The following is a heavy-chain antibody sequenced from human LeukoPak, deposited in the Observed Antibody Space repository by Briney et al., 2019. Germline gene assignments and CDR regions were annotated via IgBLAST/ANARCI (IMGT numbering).Heavy chain of an antibody. J-gene: IGHJ6*03. CDR2: IYSGGST. CDR1: GFTLSSNY. Sequence: GGSLRLSCAASGFTLSSNYMSWVRQAPGKGLEWVSVIYSGGSTYYADSVKGRFTISRDNSKNTLYLQMDSLRAEDTAVYYCATYQLLYYYYYMDVWGKGTTVTVSS. V-gene: IGHV3-53*01. D-gene: IGHD2-2*01. CDR3: ATYQLLYYYYYMDV.